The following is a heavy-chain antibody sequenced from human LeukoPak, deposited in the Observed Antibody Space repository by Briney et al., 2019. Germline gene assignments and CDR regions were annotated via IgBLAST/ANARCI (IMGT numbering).Heavy chain of an antibody. D-gene: IGHD6-6*01. CDR2: INPISGGT. V-gene: IGHV1-2*02. J-gene: IGHJ4*02. Sequence: ASVKVSCKGSGYTFTGFYIHWVRQAPGQGLEWMGWINPISGGTNYAPKLQGRVTMTTDTSTSAAYMELRSLRSDDTAVYYCARAWGEDIAARPYYFDYWGQGSLVTVSS. CDR1: GYTFTGFY. CDR3: ARAWGEDIAARPYYFDY.